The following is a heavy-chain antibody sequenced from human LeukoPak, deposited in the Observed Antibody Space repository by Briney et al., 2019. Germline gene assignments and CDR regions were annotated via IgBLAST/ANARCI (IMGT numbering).Heavy chain of an antibody. V-gene: IGHV3-48*03. CDR1: GFTFSSYE. CDR3: ARDRRFYLVVGSGHNGFDP. Sequence: GGSLRLSCVASGFTFSSYEMNWVRQAPGKGLEWISYISDTGYSKQYADSVKGRLTISRDNAKNSLFLQMNSLGAEDTAVYYCARDRRFYLVVGSGHNGFDPWGQGTLVTVSS. D-gene: IGHD3-3*01. J-gene: IGHJ5*02. CDR2: ISDTGYSK.